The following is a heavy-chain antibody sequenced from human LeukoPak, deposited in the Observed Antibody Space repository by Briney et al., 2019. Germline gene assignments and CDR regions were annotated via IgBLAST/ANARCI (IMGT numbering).Heavy chain of an antibody. D-gene: IGHD1-26*01. CDR2: IYYSGST. CDR3: ARENLNSGSYYGLLRGYFDY. Sequence: SETLSLTCTVSGGSISSGGYSWSWIRQHPGKGLEWIGYIYYSGSTYYNPSLKSRVTISVDTSKNQFSLKLSSVTAADTAVYYCARENLNSGSYYGLLRGYFDYWGQGTLVTVSS. CDR1: GGSISSGGYS. V-gene: IGHV4-31*03. J-gene: IGHJ4*02.